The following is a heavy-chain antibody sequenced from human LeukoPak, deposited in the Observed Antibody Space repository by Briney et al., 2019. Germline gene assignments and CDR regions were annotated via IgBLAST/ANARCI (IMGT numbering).Heavy chain of an antibody. CDR1: GFTFSSYW. V-gene: IGHV3-7*01. Sequence: GGSLRLSCAASGFTFSSYWMSWVRQAPGRGLEWVANIKQDGSEKYYVDSVKGRFTISRDNAKNSLYLQMNSLRAEDTAVYYCARDAPLPAFDYWGQGTLVTVSS. CDR3: ARDAPLPAFDY. J-gene: IGHJ4*02. CDR2: IKQDGSEK.